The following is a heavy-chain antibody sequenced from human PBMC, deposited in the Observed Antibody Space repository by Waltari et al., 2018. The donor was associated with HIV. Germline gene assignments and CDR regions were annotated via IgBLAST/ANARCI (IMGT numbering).Heavy chain of an antibody. CDR2: IYYSGST. Sequence: QVLLQESGPGLVKPSETLSLPCTVSGGSITSYYWRWIRQPPGKGLAWIGYIYYSGSTNYNPSLKSRATISVDTSKNQVSLKLSSVTAADTAVYYCASRGMHYYDSSGYDSWGQGTLVTVSS. J-gene: IGHJ4*02. V-gene: IGHV4-59*01. CDR1: GGSITSYY. D-gene: IGHD3-22*01. CDR3: ASRGMHYYDSSGYDS.